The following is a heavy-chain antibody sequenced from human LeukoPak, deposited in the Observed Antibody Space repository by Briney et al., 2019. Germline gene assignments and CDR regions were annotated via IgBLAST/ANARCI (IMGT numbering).Heavy chain of an antibody. V-gene: IGHV3-23*01. Sequence: PGGSLRLSCAASGFTFSSYAMSWVRQAPGKGLEWVSAISGSGGSTYYADSVKGRFTISRDNSKNTLYLQMNSLRAEDTAVYYCGKDITYYYDSSGYPGFDYWGQGTLVTVSS. CDR2: ISGSGGST. J-gene: IGHJ4*02. D-gene: IGHD3-22*01. CDR1: GFTFSSYA. CDR3: GKDITYYYDSSGYPGFDY.